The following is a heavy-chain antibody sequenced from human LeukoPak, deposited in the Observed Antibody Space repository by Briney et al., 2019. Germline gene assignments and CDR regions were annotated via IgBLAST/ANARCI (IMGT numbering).Heavy chain of an antibody. CDR2: IDWDDDK. J-gene: IGHJ3*02. V-gene: IGHV2-70*04. CDR3: ARMTYGDRDAFDI. Sequence: SGPTLVNPTQPLTLTCTLSGFSLSTSGMRVSWIRQPPGKALEWLARIDWDDDKFYSTSLKTRLTISKDTSKNQVVLTMTNMDPVDTATYYCARMTYGDRDAFDIWGQGTMVTVSS. CDR1: GFSLSTSGMR. D-gene: IGHD4-17*01.